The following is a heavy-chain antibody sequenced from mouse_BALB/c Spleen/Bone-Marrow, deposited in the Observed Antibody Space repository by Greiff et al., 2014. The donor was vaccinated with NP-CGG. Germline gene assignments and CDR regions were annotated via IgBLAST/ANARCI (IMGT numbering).Heavy chain of an antibody. CDR3: ARSYGSSPFDY. Sequence: DVKLQESGAELVKPGASVKLSCTASGFNIKDTYMHWVKQRPEQGLEWIGRIDPANGNTKYDPKFQGKATITADTSSNTAYLQLSSLTSEDTAVHYCARSYGSSPFDYWGQGTTLTVSS. V-gene: IGHV14-3*02. D-gene: IGHD1-1*01. CDR2: IDPANGNT. CDR1: GFNIKDTY. J-gene: IGHJ2*01.